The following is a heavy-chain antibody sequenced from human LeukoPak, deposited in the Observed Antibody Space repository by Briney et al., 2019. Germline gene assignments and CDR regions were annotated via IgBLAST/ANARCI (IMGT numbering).Heavy chain of an antibody. CDR2: INQGGTGK. J-gene: IGHJ4*02. Sequence: GGSLRLSCAASGFSFSSQWMSWVRQAPGKGLEWVAIINQGGTGKYYVDSVKGRFTISRDNAENSLYLQMNSLRAEDTAVYYCANSGYVDNRSFDYWGQGTLVTVSS. CDR1: GFSFSSQW. V-gene: IGHV3-7*01. D-gene: IGHD5-12*01. CDR3: ANSGYVDNRSFDY.